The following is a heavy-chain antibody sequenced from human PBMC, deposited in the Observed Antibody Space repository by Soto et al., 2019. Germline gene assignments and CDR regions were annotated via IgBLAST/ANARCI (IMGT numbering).Heavy chain of an antibody. J-gene: IGHJ5*02. Sequence: QVQLVESGGGVVQPGRSLRLSCAASGFTFSSYGMHWVRQAPGKGLEWVAVIWYDGSNKYYADSVKGRFTISRDNSKNTLYLQMNSLRAEDTAVYYCARDADLAWFDPWGQGTLVTVSS. CDR3: ARDADLAWFDP. CDR1: GFTFSSYG. CDR2: IWYDGSNK. V-gene: IGHV3-33*01.